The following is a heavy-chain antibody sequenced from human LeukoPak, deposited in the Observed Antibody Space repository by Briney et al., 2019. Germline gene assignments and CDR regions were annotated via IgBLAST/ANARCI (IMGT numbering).Heavy chain of an antibody. CDR3: ATVGIQLCPKSSYYYGMDV. CDR1: GYTLTELS. Sequence: GASVKVSCKVSGYTLTELSMHWVRQAPGKGLEWMGGFDPEDGETIYAQKFQGRVTMTEDTSTDTAYMELSSLRSEDTAVYYCATVGIQLCPKSSYYYGMDVWGQGTTVTVSS. CDR2: FDPEDGET. D-gene: IGHD5-18*01. V-gene: IGHV1-24*01. J-gene: IGHJ6*02.